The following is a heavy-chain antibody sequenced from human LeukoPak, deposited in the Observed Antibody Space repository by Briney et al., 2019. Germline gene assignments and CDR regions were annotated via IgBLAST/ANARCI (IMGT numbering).Heavy chain of an antibody. CDR3: ARDRMIVVVYYFDY. J-gene: IGHJ4*02. CDR1: GFIFSSYA. V-gene: IGHV3-30-3*01. Sequence: PGGSLRLSCAASGFIFSSYAMHWVRQAPGKGLEWVAVISYDGSNKYYADSVKGRFTISRDNSKNTLYLQMNSLRAEDTAVYYCARDRMIVVVYYFDYWGQGTLVTVSS. CDR2: ISYDGSNK. D-gene: IGHD3-22*01.